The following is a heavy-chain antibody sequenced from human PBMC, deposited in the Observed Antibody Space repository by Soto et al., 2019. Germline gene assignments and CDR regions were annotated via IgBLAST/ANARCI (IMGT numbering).Heavy chain of an antibody. CDR2: ISSSGSTI. Sequence: GGSLRLSCAASGFTFSSYEMNWVRQAPGKGLEWVSYISSSGSTIYYADSVKGRSTISRDNAKNSLYLQMNSLRAEDTAVYYCARDAPYYYDSSGYYPSSSFAFDIWGQGTMVTVSS. CDR3: ARDAPYYYDSSGYYPSSSFAFDI. D-gene: IGHD3-22*01. CDR1: GFTFSSYE. J-gene: IGHJ3*02. V-gene: IGHV3-48*03.